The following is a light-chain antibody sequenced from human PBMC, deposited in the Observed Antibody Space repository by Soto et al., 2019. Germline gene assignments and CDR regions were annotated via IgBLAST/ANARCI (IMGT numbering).Light chain of an antibody. J-gene: IGKJ1*01. CDR2: DAS. Sequence: IVLTQSPDPLSLSPGERATLSCRASQSVSSNYLAWYHQTLGHAPRLLIYDASRRATGIPDRFSGSGSGTVFTLTISRLEPEDFVVYYCQQYGRSPTFGQGTKVDIK. CDR1: QSVSSNY. V-gene: IGKV3-20*01. CDR3: QQYGRSPT.